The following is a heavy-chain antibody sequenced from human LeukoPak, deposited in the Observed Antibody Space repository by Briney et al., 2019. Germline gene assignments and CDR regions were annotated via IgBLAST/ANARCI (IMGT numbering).Heavy chain of an antibody. CDR3: ARFRGSYGYYFDY. CDR2: IYYSGST. CDR1: GGSISSYY. V-gene: IGHV4-59*01. D-gene: IGHD1-26*01. J-gene: IGHJ4*02. Sequence: PSETLSLTCTVSGGSISSYYWSWIRQPPGKGLGWIGYIYYSGSTNYNPSLKSRVTISVDTSKNQFSLKLSSVTAADTAVYYCARFRGSYGYYFDYWGQGTLVTVSS.